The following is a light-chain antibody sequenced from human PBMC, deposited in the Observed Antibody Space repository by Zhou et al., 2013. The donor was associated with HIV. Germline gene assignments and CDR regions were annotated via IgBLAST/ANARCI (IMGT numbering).Light chain of an antibody. CDR3: QQYDKWPXT. CDR1: QSISIN. CDR2: GAS. V-gene: IGKV3-15*01. Sequence: EIVMTQSPATLSVSPGERATLSCRASQSISINLAWYQQRPGQAPRLLISGASTRATGIPARFSGSGSGTEFTLTISSMQPEDFAVYHCQQYDKWPXTFGQGTRLEIK. J-gene: IGKJ5*01.